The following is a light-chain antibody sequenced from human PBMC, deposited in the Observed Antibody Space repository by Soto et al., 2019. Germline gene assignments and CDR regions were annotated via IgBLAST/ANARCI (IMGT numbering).Light chain of an antibody. Sequence: AIRMTQSPSSLSASTGDRVTITCRASQGVSSYLAWCQEKVGKAPKVLISIASTLQSGVPSRFSGSGSGTEFTLTIRSLQPEDFATYYCQQSFRSPITFGQGTRLEIK. CDR1: QGVSSY. CDR2: IAS. J-gene: IGKJ5*01. CDR3: QQSFRSPIT. V-gene: IGKV1-8*01.